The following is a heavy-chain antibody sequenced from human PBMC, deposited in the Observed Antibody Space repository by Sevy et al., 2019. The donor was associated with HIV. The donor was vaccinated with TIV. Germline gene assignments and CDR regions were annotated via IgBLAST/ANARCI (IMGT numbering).Heavy chain of an antibody. CDR3: AREGGYTDQGMDV. J-gene: IGHJ6*02. Sequence: GGSLRLSCAASGFTFSSYSMNWVRQAPGKGLEWLSYIDSRSSNIYYADSVKGRFTVSRDNAKNSLYVQMNSLRGEVTAVYYCAREGGYTDQGMDVWGQGTTVTVSS. CDR2: IDSRSSNI. V-gene: IGHV3-48*01. CDR1: GFTFSSYS. D-gene: IGHD5-12*01.